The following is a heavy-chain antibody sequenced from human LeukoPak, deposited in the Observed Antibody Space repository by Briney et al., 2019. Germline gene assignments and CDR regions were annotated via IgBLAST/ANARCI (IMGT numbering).Heavy chain of an antibody. Sequence: GRSLRLSCAASGFTFSSYTMHWVRQAPGKGLEWVAVISYDGSNKYYTDSVKGRFTISRDNSKNTLYLQMNSLRPEDTTVYYCARSFGGSYPYFDYWGQGTLVTVSS. D-gene: IGHD1-26*01. V-gene: IGHV3-30*04. CDR3: ARSFGGSYPYFDY. CDR1: GFTFSSYT. J-gene: IGHJ4*02. CDR2: ISYDGSNK.